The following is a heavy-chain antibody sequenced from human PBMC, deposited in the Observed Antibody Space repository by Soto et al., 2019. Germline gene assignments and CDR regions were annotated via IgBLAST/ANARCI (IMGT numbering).Heavy chain of an antibody. D-gene: IGHD2-15*01. CDR3: ARDLGYCSGGSCYSVYFQH. CDR1: GGTFSSYA. J-gene: IGHJ1*01. CDR2: IIPIFGTA. V-gene: IGHV1-69*13. Sequence: SVKVSCKASGGTFSSYAISWVRQAPGQGLEWMGGIIPIFGTANYAQKFQGRVTITADESTSTAYMELSSLRSEDTAVYYCARDLGYCSGGSCYSVYFQHWGQGTLVTVSS.